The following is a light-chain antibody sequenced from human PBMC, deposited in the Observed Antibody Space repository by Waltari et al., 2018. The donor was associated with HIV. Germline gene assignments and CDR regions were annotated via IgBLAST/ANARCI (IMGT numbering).Light chain of an antibody. Sequence: QSALTQPRSMSGSPGQSVTISCTGTSSDVGGYNYVSWYQQHPGKAPKLMIFDVNKRPSGVPYRFSVSKSGNTASLTISGLQAEDEADYYCCSYADKYTWVFGGGTKLAVL. V-gene: IGLV2-11*01. CDR2: DVN. CDR1: SSDVGGYNY. J-gene: IGLJ3*02. CDR3: CSYADKYTWV.